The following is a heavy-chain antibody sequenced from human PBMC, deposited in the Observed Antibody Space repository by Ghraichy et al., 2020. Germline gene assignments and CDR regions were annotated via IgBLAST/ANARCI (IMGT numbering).Heavy chain of an antibody. CDR2: ISGYNGNA. D-gene: IGHD1-1*01. Sequence: APVKVSCKASGYTLSNYGFTWVRQAPGQGLEWLGWISGYNGNAQYTQKLQGRVTMTSDTSTSTGYMALRSLRYDDTAVYYCARSPGRKYFGYSYQFDLWGQGPLVTVSS. J-gene: IGHJ5*02. CDR3: ARSPGRKYFGYSYQFDL. CDR1: GYTLSNYG. V-gene: IGHV1-18*01.